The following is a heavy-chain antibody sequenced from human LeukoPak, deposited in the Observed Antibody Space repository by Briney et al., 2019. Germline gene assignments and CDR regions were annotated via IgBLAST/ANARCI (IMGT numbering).Heavy chain of an antibody. Sequence: GQSMRLSCAASSFTLSKTWMSWVRQAPGNGMEWVACIMEDGRVQKYVNSVRGPFTLSRDTARNSLYLEMTSRRGEDTGWCFRAKDRVGGALEFWGQGNLAIVSS. CDR2: IMEDGRVQ. D-gene: IGHD2-21*01. J-gene: IGHJ4*02. CDR1: SFTLSKTW. V-gene: IGHV3-7*04. CDR3: AKDRVGGALEF.